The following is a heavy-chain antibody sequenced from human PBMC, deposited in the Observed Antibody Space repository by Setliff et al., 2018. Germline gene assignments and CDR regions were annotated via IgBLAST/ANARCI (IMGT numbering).Heavy chain of an antibody. CDR1: AFSFSTYA. Sequence: GGSLRLSCAASAFSFSTYAMNWVRHTPGKGLEWISYISNSGNSIYYADSVKGRFTISRDNAKNSLYLQMNSRRAEDTAVYYCARTGGTNLGYFDNWGQGTLVTVSS. CDR2: ISNSGNSI. V-gene: IGHV3-48*03. D-gene: IGHD2-8*01. J-gene: IGHJ4*02. CDR3: ARTGGTNLGYFDN.